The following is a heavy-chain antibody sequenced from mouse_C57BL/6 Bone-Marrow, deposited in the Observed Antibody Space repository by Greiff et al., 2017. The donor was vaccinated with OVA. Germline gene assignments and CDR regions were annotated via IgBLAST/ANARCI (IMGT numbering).Heavy chain of an antibody. CDR2: ISSGGSYT. J-gene: IGHJ2*01. Sequence: EVKLVESGGDLVKPGGSLKLSCAASGFTFSSYGMSWVRQTPDKRLEWVATISSGGSYTYYPDSVKGRFTISRDNAKNTLYLQMSSLKSEDTAMYYCARQDYYGNYFDYWGQGTTLTVSS. D-gene: IGHD1-1*01. V-gene: IGHV5-6*01. CDR3: ARQDYYGNYFDY. CDR1: GFTFSSYG.